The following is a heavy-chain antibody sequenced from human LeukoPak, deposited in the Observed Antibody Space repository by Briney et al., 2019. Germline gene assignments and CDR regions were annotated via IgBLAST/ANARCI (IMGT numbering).Heavy chain of an antibody. CDR2: IETGGAST. CDR1: GFTFSSYG. Sequence: PGGTLRLSCAASGFTFSSYGMSWVRQAPGKGLEWVSAIETGGASTYYADSVKGRFTISRDNSKNTLYLQMNSLRAEDTAVYYCAKDSPYYYDSSGHHDAFDIWGQGTMVTVSS. D-gene: IGHD3-22*01. CDR3: AKDSPYYYDSSGHHDAFDI. V-gene: IGHV3-23*01. J-gene: IGHJ3*02.